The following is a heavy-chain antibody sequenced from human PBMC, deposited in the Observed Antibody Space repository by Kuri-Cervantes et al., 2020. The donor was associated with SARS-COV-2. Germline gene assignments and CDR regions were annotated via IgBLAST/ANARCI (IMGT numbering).Heavy chain of an antibody. CDR1: GQYISSGYF. D-gene: IGHD1-7*01. Sequence: SETLSLTCGVSGQYISSGYFWGWIRQPPGKGLEWIGSINHSGRTSYNAPLKSRVTISVDTSKNQFSLKLSSVTAADTAVYYCASPNWNYVAFDIWGQGTMVTVSS. J-gene: IGHJ3*02. CDR3: ASPNWNYVAFDI. CDR2: INHSGRT. V-gene: IGHV4-38-2*01.